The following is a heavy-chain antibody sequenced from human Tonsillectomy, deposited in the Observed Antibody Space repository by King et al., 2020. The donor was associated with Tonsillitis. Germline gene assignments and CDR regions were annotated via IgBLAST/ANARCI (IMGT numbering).Heavy chain of an antibody. V-gene: IGHV1-69*04. D-gene: IGHD3-22*01. J-gene: IGHJ3*02. CDR3: AREGYYYDSSGYSAFDI. CDR1: GGTFSSYA. CDR2: IIPILGIA. Sequence: QLVQSGAEVKKTGSSVKVSCKASGGTFSSYAISWVRQAPGQGLEWMGRIIPILGIANYAQKFQGRVTITADKSTSTAYMELSSMRSEDTAVYYCAREGYYYDSSGYSAFDIWGQGTMVTVSA.